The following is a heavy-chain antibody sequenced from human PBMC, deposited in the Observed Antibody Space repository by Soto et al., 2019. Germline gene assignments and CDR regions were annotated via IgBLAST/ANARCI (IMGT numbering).Heavy chain of an antibody. V-gene: IGHV3-30*18. Sequence: QVQLVESGGGVVQPGRSLRVSCAASGFTFSSYGMHWVRQAPGKGLEWVTFISYDGSNKYYADSVKGRFTISRDNSKNALYLQMNSLRAEDTAVYYFAKALGELSPESYDYWGQGILVTVSS. J-gene: IGHJ4*02. D-gene: IGHD3-16*02. CDR3: AKALGELSPESYDY. CDR1: GFTFSSYG. CDR2: ISYDGSNK.